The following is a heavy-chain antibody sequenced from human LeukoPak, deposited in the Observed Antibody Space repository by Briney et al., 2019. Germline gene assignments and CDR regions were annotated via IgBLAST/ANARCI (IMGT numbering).Heavy chain of an antibody. V-gene: IGHV3-53*01. Sequence: GGSLRLSFAASGFTVSGTFMSWVRQAPGKGLEWVSIIYSDDSRYSADSVKGRFTISRDNSKNTLYLQMNSLRAEDTAVYYCARSDYPSGWYFYYWGQGTLVTVSS. D-gene: IGHD6-19*01. J-gene: IGHJ4*02. CDR2: IYSDDSR. CDR1: GFTVSGTF. CDR3: ARSDYPSGWYFYY.